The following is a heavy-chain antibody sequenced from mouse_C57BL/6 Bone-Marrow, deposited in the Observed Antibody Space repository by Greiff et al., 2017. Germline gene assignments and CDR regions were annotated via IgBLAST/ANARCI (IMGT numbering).Heavy chain of an antibody. D-gene: IGHD4-1*01. CDR3: ARRGELGGYAMDY. J-gene: IGHJ4*01. CDR2: INPYNGDT. V-gene: IGHV1-20*01. Sequence: EVQLQQSGPELVKPGDSVKISCKASGYSFTDYFMNWVMQSHGKSLEWIGRINPYNGDTFYNQKFKGKATLTVDKSSSTAHMELRSLTSEDSAVYYCARRGELGGYAMDYWGQGTSVTVSS. CDR1: GYSFTDYF.